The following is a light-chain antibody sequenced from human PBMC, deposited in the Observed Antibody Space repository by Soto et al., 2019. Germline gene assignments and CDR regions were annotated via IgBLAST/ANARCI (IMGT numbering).Light chain of an antibody. Sequence: EIGLTQSPGTLSLSPGERATLSCRASQSVTTDYLAWFQQKPGQAPRLLLFNASSRATGIPHRFSGSGSGKDFTLTISRLEPEDFAVYYCQQYGTSLPWTFGQGTKVDIK. V-gene: IGKV3-20*01. J-gene: IGKJ1*01. CDR3: QQYGTSLPWT. CDR2: NAS. CDR1: QSVTTDY.